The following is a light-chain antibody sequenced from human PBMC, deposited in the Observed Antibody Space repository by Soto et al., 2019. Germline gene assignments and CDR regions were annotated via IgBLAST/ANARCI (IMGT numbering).Light chain of an antibody. CDR1: SSDVGGYDF. Sequence: QSALTQPASVSGSPGQSITISCTGTSSDVGGYDFVSWYQHHPGKAPKLIIYEVRTRPSGVSDRFSGSKSGNTASLTISGLQAEEEADYYCSSYTSDWGVFGTGTKLTVL. CDR3: SSYTSDWGV. V-gene: IGLV2-14*01. J-gene: IGLJ1*01. CDR2: EVR.